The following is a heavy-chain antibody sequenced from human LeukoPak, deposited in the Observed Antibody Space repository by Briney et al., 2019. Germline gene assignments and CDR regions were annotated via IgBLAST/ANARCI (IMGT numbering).Heavy chain of an antibody. D-gene: IGHD2-2*01. CDR1: GGSFSGYY. V-gene: IGHV4-34*01. J-gene: IGHJ5*02. CDR3: ARGVSVVVPAAMHWFDP. Sequence: SETLSLTCAVYGGSFSGYYWSWIRQPPGKGLEWIGEINHSGSTNYNPSLKSRVTISVDTSKNQFSLKLSSVTAADTAVYYCARGVSVVVPAAMHWFDPWGQGTLVTVSS. CDR2: INHSGST.